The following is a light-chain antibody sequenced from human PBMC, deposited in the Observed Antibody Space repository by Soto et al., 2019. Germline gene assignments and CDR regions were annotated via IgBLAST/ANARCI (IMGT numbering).Light chain of an antibody. CDR2: DVS. CDR1: SSDVGSYNH. V-gene: IGLV2-14*02. Sequence: QSALTQPASVSGSPGQSITISCTGISSDVGSYNHVSWYQQHPGKAPKLMIYDVSHRPSGVSDRFSASKSGNTASLTISGLLAEDEADYYCSSYTSISTYVFGTGTKLTVL. J-gene: IGLJ1*01. CDR3: SSYTSISTYV.